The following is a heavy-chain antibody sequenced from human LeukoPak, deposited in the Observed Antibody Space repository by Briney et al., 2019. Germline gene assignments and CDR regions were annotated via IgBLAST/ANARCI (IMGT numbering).Heavy chain of an antibody. CDR2: ISSSSSYI. D-gene: IGHD3-3*01. V-gene: IGHV3-21*01. J-gene: IGHJ4*02. CDR1: GFTFSNYA. Sequence: GGSLRLSCAASGFTFSNYAMHWVRQAPGKGLEWVSSISSSSSYIYYADSVKGRFTISRGNAKNSLYLQMNSLRAEDTAVYYCARASRRRFLEWLSTYFDYWGQGTLVTVSS. CDR3: ARASRRRFLEWLSTYFDY.